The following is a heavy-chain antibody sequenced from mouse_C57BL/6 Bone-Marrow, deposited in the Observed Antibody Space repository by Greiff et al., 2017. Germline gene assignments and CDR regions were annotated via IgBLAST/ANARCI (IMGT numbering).Heavy chain of an antibody. D-gene: IGHD1-1*01. CDR3: ARKATVGATEYFDV. V-gene: IGHV1-7*01. J-gene: IGHJ1*03. CDR2: INPSSGYT. Sequence: VQLQQSGAELAKPGASVTLSCKASGYTFTSYWMHWVKQRPGQGLEWIGYINPSSGYTKYNQKFKDKATLTADKSSITAYMQLSSLTDEDSAVYYCARKATVGATEYFDVWGTGTTVTVSS. CDR1: GYTFTSYW.